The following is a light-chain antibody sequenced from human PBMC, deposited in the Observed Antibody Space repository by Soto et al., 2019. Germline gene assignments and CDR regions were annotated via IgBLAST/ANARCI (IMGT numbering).Light chain of an antibody. CDR3: CSYAGSTYV. V-gene: IGLV2-23*02. J-gene: IGLJ1*01. CDR2: EVN. CDR1: SSDFGNYNL. Sequence: QSVLTQPASVSGSPGQSITISCTGTSSDFGNYNLVSWYQQHPGKVPKLILFEVNKRPSGVSGRFSGSKSGNTASLTISGLQAEDEADYYCCSYAGSTYVFGTGTKVTVL.